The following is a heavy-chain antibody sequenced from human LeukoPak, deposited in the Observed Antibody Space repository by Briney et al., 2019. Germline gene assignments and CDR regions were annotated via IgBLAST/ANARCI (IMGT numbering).Heavy chain of an antibody. CDR3: ARSDSAAGRDFDY. CDR1: GFTFSSYG. Sequence: GRSLRLSCAASGFTFSSYGMHWVRQAPGKGLEWVAVIWYDGSKKYYADSVKGRFTISRDNSKSTLSLEMNSLRGEDTALYYCARSDSAAGRDFDYWGQGTLVTVSS. V-gene: IGHV3-33*01. D-gene: IGHD6-13*01. CDR2: IWYDGSKK. J-gene: IGHJ4*02.